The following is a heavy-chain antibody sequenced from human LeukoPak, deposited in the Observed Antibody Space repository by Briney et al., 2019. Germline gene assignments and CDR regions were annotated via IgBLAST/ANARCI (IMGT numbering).Heavy chain of an antibody. CDR3: AKPGDGCSGGSCYYFDY. V-gene: IGHV3-23*01. J-gene: IGHJ4*02. D-gene: IGHD2-15*01. CDR1: GFPFSSYA. Sequence: PGGSLRLSCAASGFPFSSYAMSWARQAPGKGLEWISGISGSGGNTYYADSVKGRFTISRDISKNTLYLQMNSLRGEDTAVYYCAKPGDGCSGGSCYYFDYWGQGTLVTVSS. CDR2: ISGSGGNT.